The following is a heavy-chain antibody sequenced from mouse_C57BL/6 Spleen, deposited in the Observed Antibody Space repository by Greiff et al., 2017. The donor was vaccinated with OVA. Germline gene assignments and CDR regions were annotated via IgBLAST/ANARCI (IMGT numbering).Heavy chain of an antibody. D-gene: IGHD2-2*01. CDR1: GYAFSSSW. CDR2: IYPGDGDT. V-gene: IGHV1-82*01. J-gene: IGHJ4*01. CDR3: ARGGLYYAMDY. Sequence: VQVQQSGPELVKPGASVKISCKASGYAFSSSWMNWVKQRPGKGLEWIGRIYPGDGDTNYNGKFKGKATLTADKSSSTAYMQLSSLTSEDSAVYFCARGGLYYAMDYWGQGTSVTVSS.